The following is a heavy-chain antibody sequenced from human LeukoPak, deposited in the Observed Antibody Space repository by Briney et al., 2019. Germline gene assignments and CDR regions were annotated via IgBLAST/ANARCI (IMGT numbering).Heavy chain of an antibody. V-gene: IGHV3-30*04. D-gene: IGHD3-9*01. CDR3: ARDAVGRDILTGYYLYYFDY. Sequence: PGTSLRLSCAASGFTFISYAIHWVRQAPGKGLEWVAVISFHGTDSFYADSVKGRFTISRDNAKNSLYLQMNSLRAEDTAVYYCARDAVGRDILTGYYLYYFDYWGQGTLVTVSS. CDR1: GFTFISYA. J-gene: IGHJ4*02. CDR2: ISFHGTDS.